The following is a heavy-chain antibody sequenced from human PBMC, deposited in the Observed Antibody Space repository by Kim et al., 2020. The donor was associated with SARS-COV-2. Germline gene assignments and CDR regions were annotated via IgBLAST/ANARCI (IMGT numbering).Heavy chain of an antibody. D-gene: IGHD3-3*01. J-gene: IGHJ6*02. V-gene: IGHV1-2*02. CDR3: AEQVLEWLHHGMDV. CDR2: INPNSGGT. CDR1: GYTFTGYY. Sequence: ASVKVSCKASGYTFTGYYMHWVRQAPGQGLEWMGWINPNSGGTNYAQKFQGRVTMTRDTSISTAYMELSRLRSDDTAVYYCAEQVLEWLHHGMDVWGQGTTVTVSS.